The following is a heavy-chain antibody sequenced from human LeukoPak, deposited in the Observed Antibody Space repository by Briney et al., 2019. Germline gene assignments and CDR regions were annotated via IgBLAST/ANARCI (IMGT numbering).Heavy chain of an antibody. CDR2: INHDGSDT. CDR3: AKDGEGTIADYFDH. J-gene: IGHJ4*02. Sequence: GGSLRLSCAVSGFTFSSHWMHWVRQAPGKGLVWVSRINHDGSDTIYADSVKGRFTISRDNAKNTLYLQMNALRGEDTAVYYCAKDGEGTIADYFDHWGQGTLVTVSS. D-gene: IGHD1-7*01. CDR1: GFTFSSHW. V-gene: IGHV3-74*01.